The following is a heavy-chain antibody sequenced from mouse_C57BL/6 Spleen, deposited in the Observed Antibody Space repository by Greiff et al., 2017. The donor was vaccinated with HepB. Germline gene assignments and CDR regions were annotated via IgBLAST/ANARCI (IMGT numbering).Heavy chain of an antibody. Sequence: QVQLKESGPGLVAPSQSLSITCTVSGFSLTSYGVHWVRQPPGKGLEWLVVIWSDGSTTYNSALKSRLSISKDNSKSQVFLKMNSLQTDDTAMYYCARHVGYDYLYAMDYWGQGTSVTVSS. CDR2: IWSDGST. CDR3: ARHVGYDYLYAMDY. V-gene: IGHV2-6-1*01. CDR1: GFSLTSYG. J-gene: IGHJ4*01. D-gene: IGHD2-4*01.